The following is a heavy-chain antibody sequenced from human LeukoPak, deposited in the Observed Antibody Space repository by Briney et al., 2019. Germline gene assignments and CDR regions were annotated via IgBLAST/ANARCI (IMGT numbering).Heavy chain of an antibody. CDR1: GGSFSDYY. V-gene: IGHV4-34*01. Sequence: PSETLSLTCAVYGGSFSDYYWSWIRQPPGKGLEWIGEINHSGSTNYNPSLKSRVSISVDTSKNQFSLKLTSVTAADTAVYYCARADIVVIPAAQSYYYYMDVWGKGTTVTVSS. D-gene: IGHD2-2*01. CDR2: INHSGST. CDR3: ARADIVVIPAAQSYYYYMDV. J-gene: IGHJ6*03.